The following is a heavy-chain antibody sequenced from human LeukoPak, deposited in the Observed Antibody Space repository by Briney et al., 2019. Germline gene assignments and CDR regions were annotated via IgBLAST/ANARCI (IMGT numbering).Heavy chain of an antibody. V-gene: IGHV1-2*06. CDR1: GYTFTGYH. J-gene: IGHJ4*02. D-gene: IGHD5-24*01. CDR2: INPNSGGT. CDR3: ARAVVRWLQLPLFDY. Sequence: GASVKVSCKASGYTFTGYHMHWVRQAPGQGLEWMGRINPNSGGTNYAQKFQGRVTMTRDTSISTAYMELSRLRSDDTAVYYCARAVVRWLQLPLFDYWGQGTLVTVSS.